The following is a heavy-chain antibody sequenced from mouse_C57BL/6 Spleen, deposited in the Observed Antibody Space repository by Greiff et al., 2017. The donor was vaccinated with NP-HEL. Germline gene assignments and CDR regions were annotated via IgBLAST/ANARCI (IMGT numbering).Heavy chain of an antibody. CDR1: GYTFTDYY. V-gene: IGHV1-26*01. CDR3: ARGEPFFAY. Sequence: VQLQQSGPELVKPGASVKISCKASGYTFTDYYMNWVKQSHGKSLEWIGDINPNNGGTSYNQKFKGKATLTVDKSSSTAYMELRSLTSEDSAVYYCARGEPFFAYWGQGTLVTVSA. CDR2: INPNNGGT. J-gene: IGHJ3*01.